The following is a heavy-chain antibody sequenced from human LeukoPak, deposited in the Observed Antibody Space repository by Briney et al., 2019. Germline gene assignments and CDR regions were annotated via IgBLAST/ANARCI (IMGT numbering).Heavy chain of an antibody. CDR2: INHSGST. V-gene: IGHV4-34*01. CDR3: ARGSLLWFGELLPGWFDP. Sequence: PSETLSLTCAVYGGSFSGYYWSWIRQPPGKGLEWIGEINHSGSTNYNPSLKSRVTISVDTSKNQFSLKLSSVTAADTAVYYCARGSLLWFGELLPGWFDPWGQGTLVTVSS. D-gene: IGHD3-10*01. CDR1: GGSFSGYY. J-gene: IGHJ5*02.